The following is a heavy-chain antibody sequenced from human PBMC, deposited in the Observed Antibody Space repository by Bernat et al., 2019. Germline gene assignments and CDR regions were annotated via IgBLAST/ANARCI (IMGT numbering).Heavy chain of an antibody. D-gene: IGHD4-11*01. CDR1: GGSISSSHYY. Sequence: QLKLQESGPGLVKPSETLSLTCTVSGGSISSSHYYWGWIRQPPGKGLEWVVSMYYTGSAYYNPSLRSRVTISVDTSKNQFSLKLTSVTAADTAVYYCARLSHDYTNFDGHFDYWGQGALVTVSS. CDR2: MYYTGSA. V-gene: IGHV4-39*01. CDR3: ARLSHDYTNFDGHFDY. J-gene: IGHJ4*02.